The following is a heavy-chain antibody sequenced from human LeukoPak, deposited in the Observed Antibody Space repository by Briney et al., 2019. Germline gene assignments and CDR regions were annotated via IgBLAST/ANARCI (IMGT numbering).Heavy chain of an antibody. CDR1: GFTFSNAW. CDR2: IKSKTDGGTT. V-gene: IGHV3-15*01. J-gene: IGHJ4*02. CDR3: TTTPGYSSGWDVDY. Sequence: AGGSLRLSCAASGFTFSNAWMSWVRQAPGKGLEWVGRIKSKTDGGTTDYAAPVKGRSTISRDDSKNTLYLQMNSLKTEDTAVYYCTTTPGYSSGWDVDYWGQGTLVTVSS. D-gene: IGHD6-19*01.